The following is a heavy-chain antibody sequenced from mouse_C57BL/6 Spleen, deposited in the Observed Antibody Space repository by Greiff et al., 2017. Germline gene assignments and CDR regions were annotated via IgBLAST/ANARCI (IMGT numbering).Heavy chain of an antibody. V-gene: IGHV1-15*01. CDR2: IDPETGGT. Sequence: VQLQQSGAELVRPGASVTLSCKASGYTFTDYEMHWVKQTPVHGLEWIGAIDPETGGTAYNQKFKGKAILTADKSSSTAYLELRSLTSEDSAVYYCTKKFAYWGQGTLVTVSA. J-gene: IGHJ3*01. CDR3: TKKFAY. CDR1: GYTFTDYE.